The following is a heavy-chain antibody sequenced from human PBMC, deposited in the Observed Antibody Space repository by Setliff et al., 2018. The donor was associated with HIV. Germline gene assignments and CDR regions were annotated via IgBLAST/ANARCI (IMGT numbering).Heavy chain of an antibody. CDR3: ARAPFTSGHYGADY. Sequence: GASVKVSCKASGYSFTSYYIHWVRQAPGQGLEWMGIINPRDGSTGYAQRFQGRVTMTRDTSRGTVYMELRSLRSEDTAVYCCARAPFTSGHYGADYWGQGTLVTVSS. V-gene: IGHV1-46*01. D-gene: IGHD3-10*01. CDR1: GYSFTSYY. CDR2: INPRDGST. J-gene: IGHJ4*02.